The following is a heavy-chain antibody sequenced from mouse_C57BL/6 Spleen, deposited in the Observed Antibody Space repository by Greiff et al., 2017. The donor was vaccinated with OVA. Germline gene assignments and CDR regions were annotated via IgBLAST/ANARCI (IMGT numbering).Heavy chain of an antibody. CDR1: GFTFSDYG. J-gene: IGHJ4*01. Sequence: EVMLVESGGGLVKPGGSLKLSCAASGFTFSDYGMHWVRQAPGKGLEWVAYISSGSSTIYYADTVKGRFTISRDNAKNTLFLQMTSLRSEDTAMYYCASWKNYAMDYWGQGTSVTVSS. V-gene: IGHV5-17*01. CDR2: ISSGSSTI. CDR3: ASWKNYAMDY.